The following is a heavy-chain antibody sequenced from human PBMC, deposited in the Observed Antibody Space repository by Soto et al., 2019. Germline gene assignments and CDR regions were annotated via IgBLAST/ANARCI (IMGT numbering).Heavy chain of an antibody. J-gene: IGHJ4*02. V-gene: IGHV1-69*02. CDR1: GGTFSSYT. CDR2: IISILGIA. Sequence: QVQLVQSGAEVKKPGSSVKVSCKASGGTFSSYTISWVRQAPGQGLEWMGRIISILGIANYAQKFQGRVTITADKSTSTAYMELSSLRSEDTAVYYCASREWLINFDYWGKGPLVTVSS. D-gene: IGHD3-3*01. CDR3: ASREWLINFDY.